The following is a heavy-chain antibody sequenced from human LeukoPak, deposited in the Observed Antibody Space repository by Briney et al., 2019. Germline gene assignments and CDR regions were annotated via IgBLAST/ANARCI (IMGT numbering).Heavy chain of an antibody. J-gene: IGHJ4*02. CDR2: ISISGNTT. D-gene: IGHD6-13*01. V-gene: IGHV3-23*01. CDR3: AKDSKPAAGPFDY. Sequence: GGSLRLSCAASGFTFSSYARSWVRQAPGKGLEWVSSISISGNTTYYADSVKGRFTISRDNSKNTLYLQMTRLRAEDTDVYYCAKDSKPAAGPFDYWGQGTLVTVSS. CDR1: GFTFSSYA.